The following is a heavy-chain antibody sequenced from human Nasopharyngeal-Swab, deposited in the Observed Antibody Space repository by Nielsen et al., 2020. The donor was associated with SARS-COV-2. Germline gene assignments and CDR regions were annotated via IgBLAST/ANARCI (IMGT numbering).Heavy chain of an antibody. D-gene: IGHD1-26*01. CDR3: TTDRREPSMDV. J-gene: IGHJ6*02. CDR1: GLTFSNDW. CDR2: IKSKTDGGTT. V-gene: IGHV3-15*01. Sequence: GGSMRLSCAACGLTFSNDWMSWVRQATGKGLEWVGRIKSKTDGGTTDYAAPVKGRFTISRDDSKNTLYLQMNSLKTEDTAVYYCTTDRREPSMDVWGQGTTVTVSS.